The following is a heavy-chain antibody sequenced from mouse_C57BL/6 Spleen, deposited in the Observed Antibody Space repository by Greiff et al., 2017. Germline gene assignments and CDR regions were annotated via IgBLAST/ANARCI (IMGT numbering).Heavy chain of an antibody. CDR2: ISSGSSTI. V-gene: IGHV5-17*01. CDR1: GFTFSDYG. D-gene: IGHD3-3*01. CDR3: ARGPGRGAMDY. Sequence: EVKLMESGGGLVKPGGSLKLSCAASGFTFSDYGMHWVRQAPEKGLEWVAYISSGSSTIYYADTVKGRFTISRDNAKNTLFLQMTSLRSEDTAMYYCARGPGRGAMDYWGQGTSVTVSS. J-gene: IGHJ4*01.